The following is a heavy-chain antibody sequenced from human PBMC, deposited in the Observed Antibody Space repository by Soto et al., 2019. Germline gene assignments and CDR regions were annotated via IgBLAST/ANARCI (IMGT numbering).Heavy chain of an antibody. CDR3: ARGRSSPNFDP. CDR1: GGTFTNYV. CDR2: LIPIFGAA. V-gene: IGHV1-69*01. D-gene: IGHD6-6*01. J-gene: IGHJ5*02. Sequence: QVQLVQSGAEVRKPGSSVKVSCKISGGTFTNYVISWLRQAPGQWLEWMGGLIPIFGAANLAQKFQGRVTITADESTSTVNMEVSSLTSEDTAVYYCARGRSSPNFDPWGQGTLVTVSS.